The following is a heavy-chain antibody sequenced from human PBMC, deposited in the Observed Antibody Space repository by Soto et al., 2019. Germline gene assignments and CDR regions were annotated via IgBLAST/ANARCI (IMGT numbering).Heavy chain of an antibody. D-gene: IGHD3-10*01. Sequence: QVQLQESGPGLVKPSQTLSLTCTVSGGSISSGGYYWNWIRQHPGKGLEWIGYIYYSGSTYYNPSLKRRVTISVDTSKNQFSLTLSPVTAADTAVYYCARGITMVRGVGLFYFDYWGQGTLVTVSS. CDR3: ARGITMVRGVGLFYFDY. CDR2: IYYSGST. V-gene: IGHV4-31*03. J-gene: IGHJ4*02. CDR1: GGSISSGGYY.